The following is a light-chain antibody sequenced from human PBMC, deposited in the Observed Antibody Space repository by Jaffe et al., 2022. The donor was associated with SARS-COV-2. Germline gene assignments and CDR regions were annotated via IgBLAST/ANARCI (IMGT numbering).Light chain of an antibody. CDR1: SSDVGGYEY. J-gene: IGLJ2*01. CDR2: DVT. Sequence: QSALTQPASVSGSPGQSITISCTGTSSDVGGYEYVSWYQQHPDKAPKLVVYDVTNRPSGVSDRFSGSKSGNTASLTISGLQAEDEADYYCSSYTGSSTLVVFGGGTKLTVL. V-gene: IGLV2-14*01. CDR3: SSYTGSSTLVV.